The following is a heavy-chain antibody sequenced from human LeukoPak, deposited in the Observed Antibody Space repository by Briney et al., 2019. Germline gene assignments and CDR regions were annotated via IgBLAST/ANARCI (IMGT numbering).Heavy chain of an antibody. CDR3: ARVGYVVAATWDY. V-gene: IGHV3-21*01. Sequence: GGSLRLSCAASGFTFSSYSMNWVRQAPGKGLEWVSSISSSSSYIYYADSVKGRFTISRDNAKNSLYLQMNSLRAEDTAVYYCARVGYVVAATWDYWGQGTLVTVFS. D-gene: IGHD2-15*01. J-gene: IGHJ4*02. CDR2: ISSSSSYI. CDR1: GFTFSSYS.